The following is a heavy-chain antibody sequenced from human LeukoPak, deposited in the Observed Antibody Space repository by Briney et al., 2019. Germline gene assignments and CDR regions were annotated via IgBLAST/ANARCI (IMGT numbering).Heavy chain of an antibody. D-gene: IGHD4-17*01. CDR3: AKGEGGYGDCFDY. V-gene: IGHV3-23*01. CDR1: GFTFSSYA. Sequence: GGSLRLSCAASGFTFSSYAMSWVRQAPGKGREWVSAISGSGGSTYYADSVKGRFTISRDNSKNTLYLQMNSLRAEDTAVYYCAKGEGGYGDCFDYWSQGTLVTDSS. J-gene: IGHJ4*02. CDR2: ISGSGGST.